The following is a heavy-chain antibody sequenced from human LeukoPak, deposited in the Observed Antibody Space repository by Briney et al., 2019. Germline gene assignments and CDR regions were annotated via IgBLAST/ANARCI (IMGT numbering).Heavy chain of an antibody. J-gene: IGHJ4*02. CDR1: GFTFDDYA. D-gene: IGHD3-10*01. CDR2: ITWDGGYT. V-gene: IGHV3-43D*03. Sequence: PGGSLRLSCAASGFTFDDYAMHWVRQAPGKGLEWLSLITWDGGYTYYADSVKGRFTISRDNSKNSLYLQMNSLRAEDTALYYCTRDSFGELLYWGQGTLVTVSS. CDR3: TRDSFGELLY.